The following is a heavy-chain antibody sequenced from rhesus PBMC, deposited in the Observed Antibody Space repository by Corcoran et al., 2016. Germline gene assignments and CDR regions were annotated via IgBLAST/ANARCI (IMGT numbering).Heavy chain of an antibody. J-gene: IGHJ4*01. V-gene: IGHV4-80*01. D-gene: IGHD2-2*01. CDR3: AIQSDYSPNRTDY. CDR2: INGKRGST. Sequence: QVQLQESGPGLVKPSETLSLTCTVSGASISSYLWSWFRPPPGTGLEWIGEINGKRGSTTSTPSHKGRVTISRAKSKNHFSLELGSVTAAETAVYYCAIQSDYSPNRTDYWGQGVLVTVSS. CDR1: GASISSYL.